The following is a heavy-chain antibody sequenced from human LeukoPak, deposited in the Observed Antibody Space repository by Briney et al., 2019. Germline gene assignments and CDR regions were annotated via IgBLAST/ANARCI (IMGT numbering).Heavy chain of an antibody. Sequence: GGSLRLSCAASGFTVSSDYMSWVRQAPGKGLEWVSIIYSGGTTYYADSVKGRFTISRDRSKNSLYLQMNSLRAEDTAVYYCARGLGGADYWGQGTLVTVSS. D-gene: IGHD2-21*01. V-gene: IGHV3-66*01. CDR2: IYSGGTT. CDR1: GFTVSSDY. CDR3: ARGLGGADY. J-gene: IGHJ4*02.